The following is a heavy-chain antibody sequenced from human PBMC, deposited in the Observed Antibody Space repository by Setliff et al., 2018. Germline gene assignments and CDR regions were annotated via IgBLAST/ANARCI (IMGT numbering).Heavy chain of an antibody. D-gene: IGHD3-10*01. CDR2: IYYSGST. V-gene: IGHV4-61*08. J-gene: IGHJ4*02. CDR1: GGSISSGDYY. CDR3: ARGESNYYGSGSYFGYFDY. Sequence: KASETLSLTCTVSGGSISSGDYYWSWIRQPPGKGLEWIGYIYYSGSTNYNPSLKSRVTISVDTSKNQFSLKLSSVTAADTAVYYCARGESNYYGSGSYFGYFDYWGQGTLVTVSS.